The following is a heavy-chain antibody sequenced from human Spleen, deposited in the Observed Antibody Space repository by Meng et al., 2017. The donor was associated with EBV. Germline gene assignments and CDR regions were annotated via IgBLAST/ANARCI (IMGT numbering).Heavy chain of an antibody. Sequence: QVRAQQWGAGLLKPSATLSLTGAVSGGSFSSYYWSWIRQPPGKGLEWIGEINQSGSIYYNPSLMGRVTISGDTSRNQFSLKLISVTAADTAVYYCARGPYYEWGQGTLVTVSS. CDR2: INQSGSI. D-gene: IGHD1-26*01. CDR1: GGSFSSYY. J-gene: IGHJ4*02. CDR3: ARGPYYE. V-gene: IGHV4-34*01.